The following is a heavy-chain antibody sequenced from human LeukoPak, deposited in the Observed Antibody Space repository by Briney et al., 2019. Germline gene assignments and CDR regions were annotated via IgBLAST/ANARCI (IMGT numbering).Heavy chain of an antibody. CDR2: INHSGST. V-gene: IGHV4-34*01. Sequence: MPSETLSLTCAVYGGSFSGYYWSWIRQPPGKGLEWIGEINHSGSTNYNPSLKSRVTISVDTSKNQFSLKLSSVTAADTAVYYCAGRYCSSTSCYVVSYYYYYGMDVWGQGTTVTVSS. CDR3: AGRYCSSTSCYVVSYYYYYGMDV. CDR1: GGSFSGYY. J-gene: IGHJ6*02. D-gene: IGHD2-2*01.